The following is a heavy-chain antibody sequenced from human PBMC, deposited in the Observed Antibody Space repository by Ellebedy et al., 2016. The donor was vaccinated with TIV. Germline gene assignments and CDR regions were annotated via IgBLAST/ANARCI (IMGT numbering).Heavy chain of an antibody. CDR3: ARDMGWGNERINDAFDI. D-gene: IGHD7-27*01. CDR1: GFNHDTYS. V-gene: IGHV3-48*04. Sequence: GESLKISCAASGFNHDTYSMNWVRQAPGKGLEWLSYISHSSITIHYADSVRGRFTVSRDNTKNSLYLQMHSLRAEDTSIYYCARDMGWGNERINDAFDIWGQGTMVTVSS. J-gene: IGHJ3*02. CDR2: ISHSSITI.